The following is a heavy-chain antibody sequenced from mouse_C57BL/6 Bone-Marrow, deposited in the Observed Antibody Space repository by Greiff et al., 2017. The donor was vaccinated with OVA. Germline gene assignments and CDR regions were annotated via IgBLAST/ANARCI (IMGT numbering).Heavy chain of an antibody. CDR2: IYPGSGST. J-gene: IGHJ1*03. CDR3: ARIFWDYGSSSYWYFDV. CDR1: GYTFTSYW. Sequence: QVHVKQPGAELVKPGASVKMSCKASGYTFTSYWITWVKQRPGQGLEWIGDIYPGSGSTNYNEKFKSKATLTVDTSYSTAYMQLSSLTSEDSAVYYCARIFWDYGSSSYWYFDVWGTGTTVTVSS. D-gene: IGHD1-1*01. V-gene: IGHV1-55*01.